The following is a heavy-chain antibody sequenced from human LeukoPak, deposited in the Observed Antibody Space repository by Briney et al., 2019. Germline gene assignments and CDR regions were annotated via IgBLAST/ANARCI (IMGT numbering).Heavy chain of an antibody. V-gene: IGHV4-34*01. CDR2: INHSGST. J-gene: IGHJ3*02. Sequence: SETLSLTCAVYGGSFSGYYWSWIRQPPGKGLEWIGKINHSGSTNYNPSLKSRVTISVDTSKNQFSLKLSSVTAADTAVYYCASGRGSSWYREAFDIWGQGTMVTVSS. D-gene: IGHD6-13*01. CDR3: ASGRGSSWYREAFDI. CDR1: GGSFSGYY.